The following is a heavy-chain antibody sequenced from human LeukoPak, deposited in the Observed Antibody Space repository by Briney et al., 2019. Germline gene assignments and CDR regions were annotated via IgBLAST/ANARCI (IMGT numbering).Heavy chain of an antibody. J-gene: IGHJ1*01. CDR2: ISYDGSNK. V-gene: IGHV3-30*04. CDR1: GFTFSSYA. CDR3: ARDFSDYYYLQH. D-gene: IGHD3-22*01. Sequence: PGGSLRLSCAASGFTFSSYAMHWVRQAPGKGLEWVAVISYDGSNKYYADSVKGRFTISRDNSKNTLYLQMNSLRAEDTAVYYCARDFSDYYYLQHWGQGTLVTVSS.